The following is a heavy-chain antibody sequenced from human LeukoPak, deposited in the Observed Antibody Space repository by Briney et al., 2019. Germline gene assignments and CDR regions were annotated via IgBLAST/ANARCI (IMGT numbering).Heavy chain of an antibody. Sequence: SVKVSCKASGYTFTGYYMHWVRQAPGQGLEWMGGIIPIFGTANYAQKFQGRVTITADESTSTAYMELSSLRSEDTAVYYCARGGYDYVWGSYRYNWFDPWGQGTLVTVSS. CDR3: ARGGYDYVWGSYRYNWFDP. CDR2: IIPIFGTA. J-gene: IGHJ5*02. V-gene: IGHV1-69*13. CDR1: GYTFTGYY. D-gene: IGHD3-16*02.